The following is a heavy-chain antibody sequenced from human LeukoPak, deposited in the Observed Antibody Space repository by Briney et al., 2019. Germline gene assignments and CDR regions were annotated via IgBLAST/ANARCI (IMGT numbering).Heavy chain of an antibody. Sequence: PGGSLRLSCAASGFTFSSYGMNWVRQAPGKGLEWVSSISSSSSYIYYADSVKGRFTISRDNAKNSLYLQMNSLRAEDTAVYYCARDRDDSSGYHAFDIWGQGTMVTVSS. CDR1: GFTFSSYG. J-gene: IGHJ3*02. D-gene: IGHD3-22*01. V-gene: IGHV3-21*01. CDR2: ISSSSSYI. CDR3: ARDRDDSSGYHAFDI.